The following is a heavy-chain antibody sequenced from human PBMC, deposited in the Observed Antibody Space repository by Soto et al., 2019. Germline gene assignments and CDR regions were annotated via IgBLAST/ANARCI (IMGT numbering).Heavy chain of an antibody. V-gene: IGHV3-23*01. D-gene: IGHD2-15*01. CDR1: GFTLSSYA. J-gene: IGHJ4*03. CDR2: ISGSGVST. CDR3: SQGPSGYCSGGSCYGTRYYFDY. Sequence: PGGSLRLSCAASGFTLSSYAMSWVRQAPGKGLELVSAISGSGVSTYYACSVKGRFTISRDNYKNTLYLQMNSLRAEDTAVYYCSQGPSGYCSGGSCYGTRYYFDYWGQWTTVTVSS.